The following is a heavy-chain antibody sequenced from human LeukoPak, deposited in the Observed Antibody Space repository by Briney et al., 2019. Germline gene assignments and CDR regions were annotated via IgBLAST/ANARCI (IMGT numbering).Heavy chain of an antibody. V-gene: IGHV3-7*03. J-gene: IGHJ4*02. CDR3: ARGGYYYDSSGYYYDY. CDR2: IKQAGSEK. D-gene: IGHD3-22*01. CDR1: GFTFSSYW. Sequence: GGSLRLSCAASGFTFSSYWMSWVRQAPGKGLEWVANIKQAGSEKYYVDSVKGRFTISRDNAKNSLYLQMNSLRAEDTALYHCARGGYYYDSSGYYYDYWGQGTLVTVSS.